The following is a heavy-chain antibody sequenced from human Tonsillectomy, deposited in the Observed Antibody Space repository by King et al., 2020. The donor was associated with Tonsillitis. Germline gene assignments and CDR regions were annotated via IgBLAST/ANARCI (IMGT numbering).Heavy chain of an antibody. CDR1: GYTFKSYG. CDR2: INTYTGNT. J-gene: IGHJ4*02. V-gene: IGHV1-18*01. CDR3: ARDSGFGRSSSDY. Sequence: QLVQSGPEVKKPGASGKVSCKASGYTFKSYGITWVRQAPGQGLEWMGWINTYTGNTNYAQKVQGRVTMTTDTSTSRAYMELRSLRSDDTAVYYCARDSGFGRSSSDYWGQGTLVTVSS. D-gene: IGHD3-10*01.